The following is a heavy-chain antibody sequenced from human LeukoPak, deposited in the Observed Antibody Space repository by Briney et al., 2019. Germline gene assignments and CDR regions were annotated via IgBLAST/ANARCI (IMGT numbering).Heavy chain of an antibody. V-gene: IGHV3-66*01. CDR1: GFTVSSSY. D-gene: IGHD5-18*01. Sequence: GGSLRLSCAASGFTVSSSYMSWVRQAPGRGLEWVSIIYNDDSTYYADSVKGRFTISRDDSKNTVYLQMNSLRAEDTAMYYCAREDGYGLDYWGQGTLVTVSS. J-gene: IGHJ4*02. CDR3: AREDGYGLDY. CDR2: IYNDDST.